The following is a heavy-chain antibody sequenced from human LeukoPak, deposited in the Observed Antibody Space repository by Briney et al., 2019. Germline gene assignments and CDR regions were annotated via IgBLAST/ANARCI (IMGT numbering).Heavy chain of an antibody. CDR3: ARGGERNIDWLLFDC. CDR2: IYYSGST. D-gene: IGHD3-9*01. Sequence: GSLRLSCSASGFTFSSYAMHWVRQAPGKGLEWIGYIYYSGSTTYNPSLKSRVTISVDTSKNQFSLNVNSVTAADTAVYYCARGGERNIDWLLFDCWGQGTLVTVSS. CDR1: GFTFSSYA. V-gene: IGHV4-59*01. J-gene: IGHJ4*02.